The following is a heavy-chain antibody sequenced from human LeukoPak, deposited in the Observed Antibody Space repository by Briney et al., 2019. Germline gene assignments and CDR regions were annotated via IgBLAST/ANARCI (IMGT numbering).Heavy chain of an antibody. Sequence: GGSLRLSCAASGFTFSSYSMNWVRQAPGKGLEWVSSISSSSSYIYYADSVKGRFTISRDNAKNSLYLQMNSLRGEDTAVYYCAREAGYSSRHYYGMDVWGQGTTVTVSS. V-gene: IGHV3-21*04. CDR2: ISSSSSYI. D-gene: IGHD6-13*01. J-gene: IGHJ6*02. CDR1: GFTFSSYS. CDR3: AREAGYSSRHYYGMDV.